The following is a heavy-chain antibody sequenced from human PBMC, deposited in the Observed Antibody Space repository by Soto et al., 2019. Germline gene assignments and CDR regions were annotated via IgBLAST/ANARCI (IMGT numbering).Heavy chain of an antibody. CDR3: ARRFSSGWPYFDY. D-gene: IGHD6-19*01. V-gene: IGHV1-46*01. CDR1: GYTFTRYY. J-gene: IGHJ4*02. Sequence: GASVKVSCKASGYTFTRYYMHWVLQAPGQGPEWMGVINPSGDITSYAQKFQGRVTMTTDASTSTVYMELSSLRSEDTAVYYCARRFSSGWPYFDYWGQGTPVTVSS. CDR2: INPSGDIT.